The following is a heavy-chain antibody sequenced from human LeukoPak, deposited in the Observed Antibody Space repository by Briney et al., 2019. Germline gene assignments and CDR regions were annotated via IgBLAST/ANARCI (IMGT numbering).Heavy chain of an antibody. CDR1: GFTFSTYS. J-gene: IGHJ4*02. V-gene: IGHV3-21*01. Sequence: GGSLTLSCTASGFTFSTYSMTWVRQAPGKGLEWVSSISDSSTYIYYTDSVKGRFTISRDNAKNSLYLQMNSLRADDAAVYYCAREPTSMGSDYWGQGTLVTVSS. CDR3: AREPTSMGSDY. CDR2: ISDSSTYI. D-gene: IGHD5-18*01.